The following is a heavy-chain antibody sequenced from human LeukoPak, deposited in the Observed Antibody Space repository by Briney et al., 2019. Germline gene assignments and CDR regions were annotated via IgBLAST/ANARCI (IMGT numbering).Heavy chain of an antibody. D-gene: IGHD5-18*01. V-gene: IGHV3-21*01. CDR1: GFTFSSYS. CDR3: ARDRYGYTRFDY. Sequence: GGSLRLSCAASGFTFSSYSMNWVRQAPGKGLEWVSSISSSSSYIYYADSVKGRFTISRDNAKNSLYLQMNSLRAEDTAVYYCARDRYGYTRFDYWGQGTLVTVSS. J-gene: IGHJ4*02. CDR2: ISSSSSYI.